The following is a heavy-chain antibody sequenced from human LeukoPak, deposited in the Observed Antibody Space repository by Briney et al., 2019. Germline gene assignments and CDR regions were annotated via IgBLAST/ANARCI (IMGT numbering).Heavy chain of an antibody. V-gene: IGHV4-39*07. D-gene: IGHD3-22*01. CDR1: GGSLNTPNYY. CDR3: ARDFIGGYYHYFDY. CDR2: IFYSGGT. Sequence: SETLSLTCTVSGGSLNTPNYYWGWIRQTPGKGLEWIGNIFYSGGTYYSPSLTSRVTISLDTSRNQFSLKLSSVTAADTAVYYCARDFIGGYYHYFDYWGQGTLVTVSS. J-gene: IGHJ4*02.